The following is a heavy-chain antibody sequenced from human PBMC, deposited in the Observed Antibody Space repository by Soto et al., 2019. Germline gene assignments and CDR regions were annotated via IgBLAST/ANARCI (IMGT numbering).Heavy chain of an antibody. D-gene: IGHD4-4*01. V-gene: IGHV3-23*01. CDR2: ISGSGGST. Sequence: GGSLRLSCAASGFTFSSYAMCWVRQAPGKGLEWVSAISGSGGSTYYADSVKGRFTISRHNSKNTLYLQMNSLRAEDTAVYYCTKAPADYSNYFSDYWGQGTLVTVSS. J-gene: IGHJ4*02. CDR3: TKAPADYSNYFSDY. CDR1: GFTFSSYA.